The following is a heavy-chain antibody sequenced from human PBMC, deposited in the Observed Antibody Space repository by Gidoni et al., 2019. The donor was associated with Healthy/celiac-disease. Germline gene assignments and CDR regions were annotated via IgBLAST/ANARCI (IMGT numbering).Heavy chain of an antibody. CDR3: ARDRSYSYGDYRDAFDI. CDR2: IWYDGSNK. V-gene: IGHV3-33*01. D-gene: IGHD4-17*01. J-gene: IGHJ3*02. CDR1: GFPFSSYG. Sequence: QVQLVEAGGGVVQLGRALRLSCGASGFPFSSYGMHWVRQAPGKGLEWVAVIWYDGSNKYYADSVKGRFTISRDNSKNTLYLQMNSLRAEDTAVYYCARDRSYSYGDYRDAFDIWGQGTMVTVSS.